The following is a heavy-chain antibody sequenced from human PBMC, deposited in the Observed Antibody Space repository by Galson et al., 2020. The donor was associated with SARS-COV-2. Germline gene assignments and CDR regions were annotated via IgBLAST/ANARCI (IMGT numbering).Heavy chain of an antibody. V-gene: IGHV3-30*04. CDR1: GFTFSSYA. CDR3: ARPYSGSYLGYFDY. J-gene: IGHJ4*02. CDR2: ISYDGSNK. Sequence: GESLKIYCAASGFTFSSYAMHWVRQAPGKGLEWVAVISYDGSNKYYADSVKGRFTISRDNSKNTLYLQMNSLRAEDTAVYYCARPYSGSYLGYFDYWGQGTLVTVSS. D-gene: IGHD1-26*01.